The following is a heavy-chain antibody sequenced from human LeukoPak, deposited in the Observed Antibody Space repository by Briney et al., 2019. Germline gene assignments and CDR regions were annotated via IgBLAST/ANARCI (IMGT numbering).Heavy chain of an antibody. Sequence: GASVNVSCKASGYTFTSYGISWVRQAPGQGLEWMGWISAYSGNTNYAQKLQGRVTMTTDTSTSTAYMELRSLRSDDTAVYYCARTPDTDIVVVVAATSYYYMDVWGKGTTVTVSS. CDR2: ISAYSGNT. D-gene: IGHD2-15*01. J-gene: IGHJ6*03. CDR3: ARTPDTDIVVVVAATSYYYMDV. CDR1: GYTFTSYG. V-gene: IGHV1-18*01.